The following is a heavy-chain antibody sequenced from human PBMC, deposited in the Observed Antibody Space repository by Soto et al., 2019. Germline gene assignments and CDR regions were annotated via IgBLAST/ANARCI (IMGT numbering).Heavy chain of an antibody. D-gene: IGHD4-4*01. CDR3: ERGKTDFSNPRGPFFFYGMDV. CDR2: ISYDGGHK. V-gene: IGHV3-30-3*01. Sequence: QVQLVESGGGVVHPERSLRLSCSASEFTFSSYAMHWVRQAPGKGLEWVAGISYDGGHKFYGDSVRGRFTISRDSSKTTVFLQMNGVGPEDTAAYYCERGKTDFSNPRGPFFFYGMDVWGQGTTVTVSS. CDR1: EFTFSSYA. J-gene: IGHJ6*02.